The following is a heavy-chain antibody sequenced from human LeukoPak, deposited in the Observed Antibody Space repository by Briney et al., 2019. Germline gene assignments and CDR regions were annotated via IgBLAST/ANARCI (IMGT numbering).Heavy chain of an antibody. CDR3: ARGDGYYFDY. CDR1: GGSISSGGYY. V-gene: IGHV4-31*03. J-gene: IGHJ4*02. Sequence: PSETLSLTCTVSGGSISSGGYYWSWIRQHPGKGLEWIGYINYSGSAYYNPSLKSRITISVDTSNNHFSLKLRSVTAADTAVYSCARGDGYYFDYWGQGTLVTVSS. CDR2: INYSGSA.